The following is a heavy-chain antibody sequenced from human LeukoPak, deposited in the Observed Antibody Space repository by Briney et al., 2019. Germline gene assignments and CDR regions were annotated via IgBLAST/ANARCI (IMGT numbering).Heavy chain of an antibody. D-gene: IGHD4-11*01. CDR3: AKDHYSENSFDY. J-gene: IGHJ4*02. CDR1: GFTFSSYS. CDR2: ISSSSSYI. V-gene: IGHV3-21*04. Sequence: GGSLRLSCAASGFTFSSYSMNWVRQAPGKGLEWVSSISSSSSYIYYADSVKGRFTISRDNSKNTLYLQMNSLRAEDTAVYYCAKDHYSENSFDYWGQGTLVTVSS.